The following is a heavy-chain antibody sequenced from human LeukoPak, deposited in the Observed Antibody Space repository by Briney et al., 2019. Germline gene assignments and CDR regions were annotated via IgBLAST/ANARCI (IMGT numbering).Heavy chain of an antibody. J-gene: IGHJ6*02. CDR3: ARAHPNYDILTGSYCYYGMDV. V-gene: IGHV1-69*13. CDR2: IIPIFGTA. D-gene: IGHD3-9*01. CDR1: GGTFSSYA. Sequence: SVKVSCKASGGTFSSYAISWVRQAPGQGLEWMGGIIPIFGTANYAQKFQGRVTITADESTSTAYMELSSLRSEDTAVYYCARAHPNYDILTGSYCYYGMDVWGQGTTVTVSS.